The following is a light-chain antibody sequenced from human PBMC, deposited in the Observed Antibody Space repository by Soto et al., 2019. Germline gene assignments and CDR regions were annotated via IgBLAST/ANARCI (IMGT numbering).Light chain of an antibody. Sequence: QSALTQPASVSASPGQSITISCTGTSSDVGGYKFVSWYQHHPGKAPKLMIYEVNNRPSGVSDRFSGSKSGNTASLTISGLQAEDEADYYCSSYTSDWGVFGTGTKLTVL. CDR3: SSYTSDWGV. CDR2: EVN. V-gene: IGLV2-14*01. J-gene: IGLJ1*01. CDR1: SSDVGGYKF.